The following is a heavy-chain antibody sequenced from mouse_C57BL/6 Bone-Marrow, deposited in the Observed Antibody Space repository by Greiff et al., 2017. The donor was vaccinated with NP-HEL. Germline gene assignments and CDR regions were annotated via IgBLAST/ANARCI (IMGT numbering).Heavy chain of an antibody. CDR3: ARHPLYDGYPFAY. V-gene: IGHV5-6*02. CDR1: GFTFSSYG. J-gene: IGHJ3*01. D-gene: IGHD2-3*01. Sequence: DVKLQESGGDLVKPGGSLKLSCAASGFTFSSYGMSWVRQTPDKRLEWVATISSGGSYTYYPDSVKGRFTISRDNAKNTLYLQMSSLKSEDTAMYYCARHPLYDGYPFAYWGQGTLVTVSA. CDR2: ISSGGSYT.